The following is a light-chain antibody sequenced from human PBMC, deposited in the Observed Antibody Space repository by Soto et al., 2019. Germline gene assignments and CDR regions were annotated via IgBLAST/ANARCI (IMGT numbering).Light chain of an antibody. CDR2: DAS. CDR3: QQGNTWPWT. J-gene: IGKJ1*01. V-gene: IGKV3D-20*02. Sequence: ENVLTQSPGTLSLSPGERATLSCRASQSVSSSYIAWYQQKPGQAPRLLIYDASSRATGIPDRFSGSGSGTDFTLTISSLEPEDFAFYYCQQGNTWPWTFGQGTKVDIK. CDR1: QSVSSSY.